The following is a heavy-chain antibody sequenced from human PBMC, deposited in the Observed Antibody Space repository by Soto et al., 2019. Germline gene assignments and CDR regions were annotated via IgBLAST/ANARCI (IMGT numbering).Heavy chain of an antibody. Sequence: QITLKESGPTLVKPTQTLTLTCTFSGFSLSTNGVGVGWIRQPPGKVLEWLALIYWDDDKRYSPSLKSRLTITKDTSKNRVVLTMTNMDPVDTATYYCAHSPRITMYDYWGQGTLVTVSS. CDR3: AHSPRITMYDY. CDR1: GFSLSTNGVG. V-gene: IGHV2-5*02. CDR2: IYWDDDK. D-gene: IGHD3-10*02. J-gene: IGHJ4*02.